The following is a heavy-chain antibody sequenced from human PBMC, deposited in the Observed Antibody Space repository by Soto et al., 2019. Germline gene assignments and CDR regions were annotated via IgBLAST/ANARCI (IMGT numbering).Heavy chain of an antibody. Sequence: QVQLQESGPGLVKPSETLSLTCTVSGGSISSYYWSWIRQPPGKGLEWIGYIYYSGSTNYNPSLKSRVTISVDTSKNQFSLKLSSVTAADTAVYYCASSIAAAGTIGYYGMDVWGQGTTVTVSS. CDR2: IYYSGST. CDR1: GGSISSYY. J-gene: IGHJ6*02. D-gene: IGHD6-13*01. CDR3: ASSIAAAGTIGYYGMDV. V-gene: IGHV4-59*01.